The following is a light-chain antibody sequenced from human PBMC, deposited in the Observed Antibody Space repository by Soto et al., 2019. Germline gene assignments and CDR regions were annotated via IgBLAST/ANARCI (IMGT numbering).Light chain of an antibody. CDR3: QQYGSPPA. Sequence: DIVMTQSPLSLPVTPGEPASISCRSSQSLLHSNGYNYLDWYLQKPGQSPQLLIYLGSNRASGVPDRFSGSGPGTDFTLTISRLEPEDFAVYYCQQYGSPPAFGQGTKVDIK. CDR2: LGS. CDR1: QSLLHSNGYNY. V-gene: IGKV2-28*01. J-gene: IGKJ1*01.